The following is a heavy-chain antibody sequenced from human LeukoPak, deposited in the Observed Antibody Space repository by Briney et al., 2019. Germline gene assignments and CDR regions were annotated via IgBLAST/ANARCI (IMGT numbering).Heavy chain of an antibody. CDR1: GYTFTIYD. CDR2: MNPNSGNT. J-gene: IGHJ6*02. V-gene: IGHV1-8*01. Sequence: ASVKVSCKASGYTFTIYDINWVRQATGQGLEWMGWMNPNSGNTGYSQKFQGRVTMTRNTSISTAYMELSSLRSEDTAVYYCARVICSYAIWSGYYPYYYYGMDVWGQGTTVTVSS. CDR3: ARVICSYAIWSGYYPYYYYGMDV. D-gene: IGHD3-3*01.